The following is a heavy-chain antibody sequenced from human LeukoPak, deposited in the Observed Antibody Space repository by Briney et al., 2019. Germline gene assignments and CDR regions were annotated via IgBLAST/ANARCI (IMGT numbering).Heavy chain of an antibody. CDR3: ARHPLLWFGELLFYFDY. D-gene: IGHD3-10*01. Sequence: SETLSLTCAVYGGSFSGYYWSWIRQPPGKGLEWIGSIYYSGSTYYNPSLKSRVTISVDTSKNQFSLKLSSVTAADTAVYYCARHPLLWFGELLFYFDYWGQGTLVTVSS. J-gene: IGHJ4*02. CDR1: GGSFSGYY. V-gene: IGHV4-34*01. CDR2: IYYSGST.